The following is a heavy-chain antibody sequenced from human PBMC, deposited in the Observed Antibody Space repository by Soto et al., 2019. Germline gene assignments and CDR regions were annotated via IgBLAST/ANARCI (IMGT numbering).Heavy chain of an antibody. CDR3: ARIFDFWSGYYFSY. CDR2: IFWDDDK. D-gene: IGHD3-3*01. Sequence: QITLKESGPTLVKPTQTLTLTCTFSGFSLSTSGVAMGWIRQAPRKAPEWLAFIFWDDDKRYSPSLENRLTITKDTSKNQVVLTMTNMDPVDTATYYCARIFDFWSGYYFSYWGRGTLVTVSS. J-gene: IGHJ4*02. CDR1: GFSLSTSGVA. V-gene: IGHV2-5*02.